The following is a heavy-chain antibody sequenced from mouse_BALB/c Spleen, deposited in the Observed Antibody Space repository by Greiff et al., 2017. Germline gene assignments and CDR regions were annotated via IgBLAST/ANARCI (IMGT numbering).Heavy chain of an antibody. V-gene: IGHV1-9*01. J-gene: IGHJ4*01. Sequence: QVQLQQSGAELMKPGASVKISCKATGYTFSSYWIEWVKQRPGHGLEWIGEILPGSGSTNYNEKFKGKATFTADTSSNTAYMQLSSLTSEDSAVYYCASWIYYDYDDAMDYWGQGTSVTVSS. CDR2: ILPGSGST. CDR1: GYTFSSYW. D-gene: IGHD2-4*01. CDR3: ASWIYYDYDDAMDY.